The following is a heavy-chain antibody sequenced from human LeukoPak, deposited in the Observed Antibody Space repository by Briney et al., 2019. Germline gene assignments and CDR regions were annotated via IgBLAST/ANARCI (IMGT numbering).Heavy chain of an antibody. Sequence: SETLSLNCTVSGGSISNTEYYWGWIRQPPGMGLEWIGSVYYSGNTYYNSSLKGRVTIPIDTSKNHFSLKLSSVTAADTADYYCVRDMSGYNFWSGYSYYMDVWGKGTTVIVSS. CDR3: VRDMSGYNFWSGYSYYMDV. J-gene: IGHJ6*03. V-gene: IGHV4-39*07. D-gene: IGHD3-3*01. CDR1: GGSISNTEYY. CDR2: VYYSGNT.